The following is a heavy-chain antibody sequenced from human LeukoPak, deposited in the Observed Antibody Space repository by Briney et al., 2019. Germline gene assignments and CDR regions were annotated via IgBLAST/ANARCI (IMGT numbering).Heavy chain of an antibody. V-gene: IGHV4-34*01. Sequence: KPSETLSLTCAVYGGSFSGYYWSWIRQPPGKGLEWIGEINHSGSTNYNPSLKSRVTISVDTSKNQFSLKLSSVTAADTAVYYCKCRHYYYYYMDVWGKGTTVTVSS. CDR1: GGSFSGYY. CDR2: INHSGST. J-gene: IGHJ6*03. CDR3: KCRHYYYYYMDV.